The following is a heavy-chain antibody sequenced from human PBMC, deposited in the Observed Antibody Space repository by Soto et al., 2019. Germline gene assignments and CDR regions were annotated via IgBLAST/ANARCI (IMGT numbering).Heavy chain of an antibody. Sequence: GGSLRLSCTASGFTFSSYAMSWVRQAPGKGLEWVSAISGSGGSTYYADSVKGRFTSSRDNSKNTLYLQMNSLRAEDTAVYYCAKEYRAGYELIGFDYWGQGTLVTVSS. D-gene: IGHD1-26*01. CDR2: ISGSGGST. J-gene: IGHJ4*02. CDR1: GFTFSSYA. V-gene: IGHV3-23*01. CDR3: AKEYRAGYELIGFDY.